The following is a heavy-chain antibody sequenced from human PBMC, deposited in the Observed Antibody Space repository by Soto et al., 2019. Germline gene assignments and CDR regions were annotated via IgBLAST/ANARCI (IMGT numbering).Heavy chain of an antibody. CDR3: AKPVEMANGHFDY. J-gene: IGHJ4*02. V-gene: IGHV3-30*18. CDR2: ISYDGSNK. D-gene: IGHD2-8*01. CDR1: GFTFSSYG. Sequence: GGSLRLSCAASGFTFSSYGMHWVRQAPGKGLEWVAVISYDGSNKYYADSVKGRFTISRDNSKNTLYLQMNSLRAEDTAVYYCAKPVEMANGHFDYWGQGTLVTVYS.